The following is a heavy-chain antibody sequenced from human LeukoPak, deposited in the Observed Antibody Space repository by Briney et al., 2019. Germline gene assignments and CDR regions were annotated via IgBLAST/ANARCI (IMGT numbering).Heavy chain of an antibody. CDR3: ARLGVSSTWVAFDI. D-gene: IGHD3-16*01. CDR1: GGSINNYY. Sequence: SETLSLTCTVSGGSINNYYWGWIRQPPGKGLEWIGRIYTSGSTNYNPSLKSRVTMPVDTSKNQFSLKLSSVTAADTAVYYCARLGVSSTWVAFDIWGQGTMVTVSS. V-gene: IGHV4-4*07. J-gene: IGHJ3*02. CDR2: IYTSGST.